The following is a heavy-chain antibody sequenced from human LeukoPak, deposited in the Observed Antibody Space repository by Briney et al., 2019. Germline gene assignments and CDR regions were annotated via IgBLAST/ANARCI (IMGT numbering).Heavy chain of an antibody. J-gene: IGHJ4*02. D-gene: IGHD5-12*01. CDR3: ARGLRSYSGYDWDY. V-gene: IGHV1-8*01. CDR1: GYTFTSYD. Sequence: GASVKVSCKASGYTFTSYDINWVRQATGQGLEWMGWMNPNSGNTGYAQKFQGRVTMTRNTSISTAYMELSSLRSEDTAVYYCARGLRSYSGYDWDYWGQGTLVTVSS. CDR2: MNPNSGNT.